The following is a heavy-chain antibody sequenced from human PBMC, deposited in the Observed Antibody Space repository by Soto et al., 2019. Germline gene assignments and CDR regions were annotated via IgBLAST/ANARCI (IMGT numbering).Heavy chain of an antibody. J-gene: IGHJ5*02. CDR3: AHRATMTIFGLIIDNGIWFDP. V-gene: IGHV2-5*02. Sequence: QINLIESGPTLVKPTQTLTLTCTFYGFSLSTSGAAVGWVRQPPGRALEWLALIYWDGDKRYNASLGNRLTITKDTSMNQVVLTSTNVDPADTATYYCAHRATMTIFGLIIDNGIWFDPWGQGTRVIVSS. D-gene: IGHD3-3*01. CDR1: GFSLSTSGAA. CDR2: IYWDGDK.